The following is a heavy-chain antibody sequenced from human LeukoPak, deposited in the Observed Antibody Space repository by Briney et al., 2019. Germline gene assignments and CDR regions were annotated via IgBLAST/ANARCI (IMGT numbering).Heavy chain of an antibody. Sequence: RASVKVSCKASGYTFTSYGISWVRQAPGQGLEWMGWISAYNGNTNYAQKLQGRVTMTTDTSTSTAYMELRSLRSDDTAVYYCARVAPYCSSTSCYLPYNWFDPWGQGTLVTVSS. J-gene: IGHJ5*02. D-gene: IGHD2-2*01. CDR2: ISAYNGNT. V-gene: IGHV1-18*01. CDR3: ARVAPYCSSTSCYLPYNWFDP. CDR1: GYTFTSYG.